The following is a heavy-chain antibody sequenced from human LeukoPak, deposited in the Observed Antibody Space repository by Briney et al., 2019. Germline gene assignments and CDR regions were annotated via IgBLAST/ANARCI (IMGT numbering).Heavy chain of an antibody. Sequence: GASVKVSCKVSGYTLTELSMHWVRQAPGKGLEWMGGFDPEDGETIYAQKFQGRVTMTEDTSTSTAYMELRSLRSDDTAVYYCARITQTDYDFDYWGQGTLVIVSS. CDR3: ARITQTDYDFDY. CDR1: GYTLTELS. CDR2: FDPEDGET. D-gene: IGHD4-17*01. J-gene: IGHJ4*02. V-gene: IGHV1-24*01.